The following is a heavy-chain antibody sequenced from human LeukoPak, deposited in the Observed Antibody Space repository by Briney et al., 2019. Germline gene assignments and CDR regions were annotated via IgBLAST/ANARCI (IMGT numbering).Heavy chain of an antibody. D-gene: IGHD3-16*01. CDR1: GFTFSSYW. CDR3: ACTAYYDTPRVNDY. J-gene: IGHJ4*02. CDR2: IKQDGSEK. V-gene: IGHV3-7*01. Sequence: GGSLRLSCAASGFTFSSYWMSWVRQAPGKGLEWVANIKQDGSEKYYVDSVKGRFTISRDNAKNSLYLQMNSLRAEDTAVYYCACTAYYDTPRVNDYWGQGTLVTVSS.